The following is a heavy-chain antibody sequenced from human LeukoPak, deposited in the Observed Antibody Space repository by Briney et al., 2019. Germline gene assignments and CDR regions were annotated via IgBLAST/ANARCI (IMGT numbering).Heavy chain of an antibody. Sequence: PSETLSLTCTVSGGSISSSSYYWGWIRQPPGKGLEWIGSIYYSGSTYYNPSLKSRVTISVDTSKNQFSLKLSSVTAADTAVYYCARALRFLAYFDYWGQGTLVTVSS. CDR3: ARALRFLAYFDY. V-gene: IGHV4-39*01. CDR2: IYYSGST. D-gene: IGHD3-3*01. CDR1: GGSISSSSYY. J-gene: IGHJ4*02.